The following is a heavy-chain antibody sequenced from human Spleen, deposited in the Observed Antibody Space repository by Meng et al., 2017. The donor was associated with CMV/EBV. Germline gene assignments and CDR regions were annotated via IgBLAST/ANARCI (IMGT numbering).Heavy chain of an antibody. CDR1: GFTFSTFS. CDR3: APTSEATATYYFAY. CDR2: INSGSTSI. V-gene: IGHV3-21*01. Sequence: EVQLVESGGGLVKPGGSLRPSGAASGFTFSTFSMNWVRQAPGKGLEWVSSINSGSTSIYYADSPKGRFTISRDNAKNSLYLQMNSLRAEDTAVYYCAPTSEATATYYFAYWGQGTLVNVSS. D-gene: IGHD2-15*01. J-gene: IGHJ4*02.